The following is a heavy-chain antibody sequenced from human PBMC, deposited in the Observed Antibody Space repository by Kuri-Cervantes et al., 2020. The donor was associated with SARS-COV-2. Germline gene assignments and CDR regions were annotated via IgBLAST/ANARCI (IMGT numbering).Heavy chain of an antibody. CDR1: GYTFTGYY. D-gene: IGHD2-2*01. V-gene: IGHV1-24*01. Sequence: ASVKVSCKASGYTFTGYYMHWVRQAPGKGLEWMGGFDPEDGETIYAQKFQGRVTMTEDKSTDTAYMELSSLRSEDTAVYYCATVPPRYCSSTSCYPRKEAIQFWFDPWGQGTLVTVSS. CDR2: FDPEDGET. CDR3: ATVPPRYCSSTSCYPRKEAIQFWFDP. J-gene: IGHJ5*02.